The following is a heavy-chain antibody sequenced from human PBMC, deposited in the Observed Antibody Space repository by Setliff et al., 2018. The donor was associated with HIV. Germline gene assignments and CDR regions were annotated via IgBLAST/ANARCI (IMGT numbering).Heavy chain of an antibody. V-gene: IGHV4-59*01. CDR1: GGSISSYY. CDR2: IYYSGST. Sequence: SETLSLTCTVSGGSISSYYWSWIRQPPGKGLEWIGYIYYSGSTNHNPSLKSRVTISVDTSKNQFALKLSSVTAADPAVYYCARDGSSWYNWFDPWGQGTLVTVSS. J-gene: IGHJ5*02. D-gene: IGHD6-13*01. CDR3: ARDGSSWYNWFDP.